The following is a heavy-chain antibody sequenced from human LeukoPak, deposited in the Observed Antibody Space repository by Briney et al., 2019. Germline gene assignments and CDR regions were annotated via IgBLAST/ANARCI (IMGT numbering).Heavy chain of an antibody. V-gene: IGHV3-23*01. CDR1: GFTFSSYA. CDR3: AKTTRGDSSSWYVGWFDP. Sequence: PGGSLRLSCAASGFTFSSYAMSWVRQAPGKGLEWVSGISGSGGSTYYADSVKGRLTISRDNSKNTLYLQMNSLRAEDTAVYYCAKTTRGDSSSWYVGWFDPWGQGTLVTVSS. J-gene: IGHJ5*02. D-gene: IGHD6-13*01. CDR2: ISGSGGST.